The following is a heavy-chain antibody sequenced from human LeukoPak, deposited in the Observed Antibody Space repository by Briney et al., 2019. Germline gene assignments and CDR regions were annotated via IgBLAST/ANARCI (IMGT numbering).Heavy chain of an antibody. V-gene: IGHV3-21*01. Sequence: GGSLRLSCAASGFTFSSYSMNWVRQAPGKGLEWVSSITSSGSFIYYADSVKGRFTISRDNAKSSLYLQMNSLRAEDTAVYYCAPRGIAAAYAFDIWGQGTMVTVSS. J-gene: IGHJ3*02. CDR1: GFTFSSYS. CDR2: ITSSGSFI. D-gene: IGHD6-13*01. CDR3: APRGIAAAYAFDI.